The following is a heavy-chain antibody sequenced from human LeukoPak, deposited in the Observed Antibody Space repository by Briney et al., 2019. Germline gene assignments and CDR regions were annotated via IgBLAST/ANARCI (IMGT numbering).Heavy chain of an antibody. CDR1: GFTFDDYA. D-gene: IGHD4-17*01. J-gene: IGHJ4*02. V-gene: IGHV3-9*01. CDR3: ARDQGNDYGDYGPDY. Sequence: GGSLRLSCAASGFTFDDYAMHWVRQAPGKGLEWVSGISWNSGSIGYADSVKGRFTISRDNAKNSLYLQMNSLRAEDTAVYYCARDQGNDYGDYGPDYWGQGTLVTVSS. CDR2: ISWNSGSI.